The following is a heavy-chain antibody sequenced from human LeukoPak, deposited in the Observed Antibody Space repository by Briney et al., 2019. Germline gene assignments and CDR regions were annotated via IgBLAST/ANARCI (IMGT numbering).Heavy chain of an antibody. CDR1: GGSISSYY. CDR3: YFDY. V-gene: IGHV4-59*12. CDR2: IYYSGST. Sequence: SETLSLTCTVSGGSISSYYWSWIRQPPGKGLEWIGYIYYSGSTNYNPSLKSRVTISVDTSKNQFSLKLSSVTAADKKGGTYYFDYWGQGTLVTVSS. J-gene: IGHJ4*02.